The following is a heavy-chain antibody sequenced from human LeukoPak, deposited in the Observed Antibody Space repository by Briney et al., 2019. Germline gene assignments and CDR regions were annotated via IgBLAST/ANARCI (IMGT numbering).Heavy chain of an antibody. J-gene: IGHJ5*02. CDR2: IYTSGSA. V-gene: IGHV4-61*09. CDR3: AIQRRTVVHGWFDP. Sequence: SQTLSLTCTVSGGSITSGSYYWHWIRQPAGKGLEWISHIYTSGSASYNPSLKNRVSISVDTSKNQFSLKLTSVTAADTAVYYCAIQRRTVVHGWFDPWGQGTLVTVSS. CDR1: GGSITSGSYY. D-gene: IGHD2-15*01.